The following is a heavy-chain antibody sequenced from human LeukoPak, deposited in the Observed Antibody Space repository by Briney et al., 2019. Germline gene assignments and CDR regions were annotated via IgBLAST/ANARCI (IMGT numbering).Heavy chain of an antibody. CDR1: GFTFSSYS. D-gene: IGHD3-9*01. Sequence: KSGGSLILSCAASGFTFSSYSMNWVRQAPGKGLEWVSAISSSSSDIYYADSVKGRFTISRDNAKNSLYLQMDSLRAEDTAVYYCARDTGGVLRYFDWFTPIYYFDYWGQGTLVTVSS. J-gene: IGHJ4*02. CDR2: ISSSSSDI. CDR3: ARDTGGVLRYFDWFTPIYYFDY. V-gene: IGHV3-21*01.